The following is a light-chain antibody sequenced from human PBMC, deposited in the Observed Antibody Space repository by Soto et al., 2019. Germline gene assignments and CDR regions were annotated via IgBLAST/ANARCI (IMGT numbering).Light chain of an antibody. CDR2: EVS. J-gene: IGLJ1*01. CDR1: SSDVGGYNY. CDR3: SSYTSSSTLENV. Sequence: QSVLTQPASVSGSPGQSITISCTGTSSDVGGYNYVPWYQQHPGKAPKLMIYEVSNRPSGVSNRFSGSKSGNTASLTISGLQAEDEADYYCSSYTSSSTLENVFGTGTKVTVL. V-gene: IGLV2-14*01.